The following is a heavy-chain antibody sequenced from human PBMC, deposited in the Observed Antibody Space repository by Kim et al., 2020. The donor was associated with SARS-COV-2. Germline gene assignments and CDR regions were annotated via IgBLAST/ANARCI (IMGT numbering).Heavy chain of an antibody. CDR1: GFILSNFW. V-gene: IGHV3-74*01. D-gene: IGHD2-21*01. J-gene: IGHJ4*02. Sequence: GGSLRLSCAASGFILSNFWMHWVRQAPGKGLVWVARIHSDGRNTGYADSVKGRFTISRDNANNMVYLKMDSLRVEDTAVYFCAGGLSSTGLLLCYWGPGT. CDR2: IHSDGRNT. CDR3: AGGLSSTGLLLCY.